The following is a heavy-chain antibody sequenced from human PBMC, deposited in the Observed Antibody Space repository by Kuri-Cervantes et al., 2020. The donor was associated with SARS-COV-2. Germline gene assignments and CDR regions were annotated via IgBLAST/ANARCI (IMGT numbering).Heavy chain of an antibody. CDR2: ISTYNGNT. CDR3: ARDLLGVGYCSGGSCPYYFDY. V-gene: IGHV1-18*01. J-gene: IGHJ4*02. Sequence: ASVKVSCKASVYTFTSYGIRWVRQAPGQGLEWMGWISTYNGNTNYAQKLQGRVTMTTDTSMSTAYMELRSQRSDDTPVYYCARDLLGVGYCSGGSCPYYFDYWGQGTLVTVSS. D-gene: IGHD2-15*01. CDR1: VYTFTSYG.